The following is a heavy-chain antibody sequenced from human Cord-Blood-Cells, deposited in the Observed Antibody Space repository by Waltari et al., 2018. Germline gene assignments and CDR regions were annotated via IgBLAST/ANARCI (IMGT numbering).Heavy chain of an antibody. CDR2: INHSGST. D-gene: IGHD2-2*01. CDR3: ASKGYCSSTSCYNWFDP. CDR1: GGSFSGYY. V-gene: IGHV4-34*01. J-gene: IGHJ5*02. Sequence: QVQLQQWGAGLLKPSETLSLTCAVYGGSFSGYYWSWIRQPPGKGLEWIGEINHSGSTNYNPSLKSRVTISVDTSKNQFSLKLSSVTAAGTAVYYCASKGYCSSTSCYNWFDPWGQGTLVTVSS.